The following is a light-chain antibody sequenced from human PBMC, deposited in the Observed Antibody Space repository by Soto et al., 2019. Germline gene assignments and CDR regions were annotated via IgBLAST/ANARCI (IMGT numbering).Light chain of an antibody. CDR3: QSYDSSLSGWV. J-gene: IGLJ3*02. CDR2: GNS. CDR1: SSNIGAGYD. V-gene: IGLV1-40*01. Sequence: QSVLTQPPSVSGAQGQRVTISCTGSSSNIGAGYDVHWYQQLPGTAPKLLIYGNSNRPSGVPDRFSGSKSCTSASLAITGLQAEDEADYYCQSYDSSLSGWVFGGGTKVTVL.